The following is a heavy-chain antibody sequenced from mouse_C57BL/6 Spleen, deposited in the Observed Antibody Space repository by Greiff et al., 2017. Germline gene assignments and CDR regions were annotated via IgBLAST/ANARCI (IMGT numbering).Heavy chain of an antibody. Sequence: EVKLQQSGPELVKPGASVKISCKASGYTFTDYYMNWVKPSHGKSLEWMGDINPNNSGTSYNQKFKGKATLTVDKSSSTAYMELRSLTSDDSAVYYCARLGYYGSTYFDYWGQGTTLTVSS. J-gene: IGHJ2*01. D-gene: IGHD1-1*01. CDR1: GYTFTDYY. CDR2: INPNNSGT. V-gene: IGHV1-26*01. CDR3: ARLGYYGSTYFDY.